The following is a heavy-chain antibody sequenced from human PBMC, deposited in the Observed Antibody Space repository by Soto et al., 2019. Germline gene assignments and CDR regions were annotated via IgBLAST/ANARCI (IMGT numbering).Heavy chain of an antibody. CDR2: INPSGGST. V-gene: IGHV1-46*01. D-gene: IGHD3-22*01. CDR3: ARDYYDSSGYFGVAYCFDP. J-gene: IGHJ5*02. Sequence: QVQLVQSGAEVKKPGASVKVCCKASGYTFTSYYMHWVRQAPGQGLEWMGIINPSGGSTSYAQKFQGRVIMTRDTSTSTVYMELSSLRSEDTAVYYCARDYYDSSGYFGVAYCFDPWGQGTLVTVSS. CDR1: GYTFTSYY.